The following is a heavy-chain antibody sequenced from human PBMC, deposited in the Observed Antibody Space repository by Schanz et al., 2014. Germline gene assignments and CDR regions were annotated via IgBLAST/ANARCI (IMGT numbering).Heavy chain of an antibody. Sequence: VQLVESGGGLVKPGGSLRLSCAASGFAFRSYAMHWVRQAPGKGLEWVSYISSSSSYTNYADSVKGRFTISRDNAKNSLYLQMNSLRVEDTAVYYCARDLISSGWYGWGQGTLVTVSS. J-gene: IGHJ4*02. V-gene: IGHV3-11*05. CDR3: ARDLISSGWYG. D-gene: IGHD6-19*01. CDR1: GFAFRSYA. CDR2: ISSSSSYT.